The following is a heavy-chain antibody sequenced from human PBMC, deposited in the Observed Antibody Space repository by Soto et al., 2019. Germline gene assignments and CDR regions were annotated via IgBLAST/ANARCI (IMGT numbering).Heavy chain of an antibody. CDR1: GGTFSSYA. V-gene: IGHV1-69*01. CDR3: ASYCSSTSCYDRSDYYYYGMDV. D-gene: IGHD2-2*01. Sequence: QVQLVQSGAEVKKPGSSVKVSCRASGGTFSSYAISWVRQAPGQGLEWMGGIIPIFGTANYAQKFQGRVTITAEESTSTAYMELSSLRSEDTAVYYCASYCSSTSCYDRSDYYYYGMDVWGQGTTVTVSS. J-gene: IGHJ6*02. CDR2: IIPIFGTA.